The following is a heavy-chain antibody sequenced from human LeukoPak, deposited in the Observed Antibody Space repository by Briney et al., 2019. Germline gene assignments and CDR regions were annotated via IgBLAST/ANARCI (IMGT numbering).Heavy chain of an antibody. CDR1: GGSFSGYY. J-gene: IGHJ4*02. V-gene: IGHV4-34*01. CDR2: INHSGST. CDR3: ARVKGYGVHLDY. D-gene: IGHD4-17*01. Sequence: SETLSLTCAVYGGSFSGYYWSWIRQPPGKGLEWIGEINHSGSTNYNPSLKSRVTISVDTSKNQFCLKLSSVTAADTAVYYCARVKGYGVHLDYWGQGTLVTVSS.